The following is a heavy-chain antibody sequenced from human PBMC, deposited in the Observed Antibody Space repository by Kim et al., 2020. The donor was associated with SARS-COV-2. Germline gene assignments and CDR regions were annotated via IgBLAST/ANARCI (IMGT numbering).Heavy chain of an antibody. J-gene: IGHJ4*02. D-gene: IGHD1-1*01. V-gene: IGHV3-30*18. Sequence: GGSLRLSCAASGFTFSSYGMHWVRQAPGKGLEWVAVISYDGSNKYYADSVKGRFTISRDNSKNTLYLQMNSLRAEDTAVYYCAKDRGAGTTGGEYYFDYWGQGTLVTVSS. CDR3: AKDRGAGTTGGEYYFDY. CDR2: ISYDGSNK. CDR1: GFTFSSYG.